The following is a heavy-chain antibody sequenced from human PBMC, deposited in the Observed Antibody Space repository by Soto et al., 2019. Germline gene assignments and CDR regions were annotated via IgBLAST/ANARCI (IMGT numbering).Heavy chain of an antibody. CDR1: EFTFSSYP. D-gene: IGHD2-15*01. Sequence: QVQLVESGGGVVQPGRSLRLSCAASEFTFSSYPMHWVRQAPGKGLEWVAVISYDGNNKYYADSVKGRFTISRDNTKNTLDLQMNSPTTEDTAVYYCAGDQKAGFCSGGSCYFYYGMEVWGQGTTVTVSS. V-gene: IGHV3-30-3*01. CDR2: ISYDGNNK. J-gene: IGHJ6*02. CDR3: AGDQKAGFCSGGSCYFYYGMEV.